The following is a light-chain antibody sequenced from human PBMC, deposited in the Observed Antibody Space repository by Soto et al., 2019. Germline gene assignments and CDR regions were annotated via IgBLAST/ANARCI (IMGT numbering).Light chain of an antibody. CDR3: CSSTPTATYV. CDR2: EVN. J-gene: IGLJ1*01. CDR1: SSDVGSYNL. Sequence: QSVLTQPASVSGSPGQSITISCAGTSSDVGSYNLVSWHQQHPGKAPRLIIFEVNKRPSGVSNRFSGSKSGNTASLTISGLQAEDEAGYYCCSSTPTATYVFGTGTKVTGL. V-gene: IGLV2-23*02.